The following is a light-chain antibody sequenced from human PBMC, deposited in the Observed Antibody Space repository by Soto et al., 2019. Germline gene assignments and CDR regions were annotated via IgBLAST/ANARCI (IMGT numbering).Light chain of an antibody. Sequence: PGEKATLSCRASQSVSSTYLAWYQQQPGQAPRLLMSGTSNRATGTPDRFSGSGSGTDFTLTISSLEPEDFAVYYCQQRSNWHPFTFGQGTRLE. CDR2: GTS. CDR1: QSVSSTY. CDR3: QQRSNWHPFT. J-gene: IGKJ5*01. V-gene: IGKV3D-20*02.